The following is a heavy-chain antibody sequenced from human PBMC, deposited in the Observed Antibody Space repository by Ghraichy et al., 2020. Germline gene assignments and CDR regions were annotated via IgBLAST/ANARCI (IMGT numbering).Heavy chain of an antibody. J-gene: IGHJ4*02. CDR1: GFTFSSYA. V-gene: IGHV3-23*01. Sequence: GGSLRLSCAASGFTFSSYAMTWVRQAPGKGLEWVSGISGSGGSTSYADSVKGRFTISRDNSKNTLYLQMNSLRADDTAVYYCAKDHLVRGVIPYFDYWGQGNLVTVSS. CDR2: ISGSGGST. D-gene: IGHD3-10*01. CDR3: AKDHLVRGVIPYFDY.